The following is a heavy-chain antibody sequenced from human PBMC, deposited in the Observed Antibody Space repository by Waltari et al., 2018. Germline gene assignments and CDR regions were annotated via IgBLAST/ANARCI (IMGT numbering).Heavy chain of an antibody. Sequence: QLQLQESGPGLVKPSETLSLTCTVSGGSISSSSYYWGWIRQPPGKGREWIWGFYYVGGTYYNPSLKGRVTVSVDTSKSQFSLKLSSVTAAETAVYYCARGYYDFWTGHDMDVWGKGTTVTISS. CDR2: FYYVGGT. D-gene: IGHD3-3*01. CDR3: ARGYYDFWTGHDMDV. V-gene: IGHV4-39*07. J-gene: IGHJ6*03. CDR1: GGSISSSSYY.